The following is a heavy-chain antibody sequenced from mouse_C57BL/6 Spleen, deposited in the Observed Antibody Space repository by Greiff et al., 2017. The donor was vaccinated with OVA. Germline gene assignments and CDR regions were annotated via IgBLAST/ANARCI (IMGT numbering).Heavy chain of an antibody. CDR1: GFTFSDAW. CDR3: TRRDGYYRFAY. V-gene: IGHV6-6*01. D-gene: IGHD2-3*01. J-gene: IGHJ3*01. Sequence: VQLKESGGGLVQPGGSMKLSCAASGFTFSDAWMDWVRQSPEKGLEWVAEIRNKANNHATYYAESVKGRFTISRDDSKSSVYLQMNSLRAEDTGIYYCTRRDGYYRFAYWGQGTLVTVSA. CDR2: IRNKANNHAT.